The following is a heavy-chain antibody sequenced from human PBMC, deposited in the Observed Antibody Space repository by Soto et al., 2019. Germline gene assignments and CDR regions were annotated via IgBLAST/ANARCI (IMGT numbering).Heavy chain of an antibody. J-gene: IGHJ4*02. CDR2: ISYTGST. D-gene: IGHD3-22*01. V-gene: IGHV4-39*01. Sequence: PSETLSLTCTVSGGSVSSSGYYWGWIRQPPGKGLEWIGRISYTGSTYYNPSLKSRVTISVDTSKNQFSLRLSSVTAADTAVYYCATSPDYYDSNGLIYYFDYWGQGTLVTVSS. CDR1: GGSVSSSGYY. CDR3: ATSPDYYDSNGLIYYFDY.